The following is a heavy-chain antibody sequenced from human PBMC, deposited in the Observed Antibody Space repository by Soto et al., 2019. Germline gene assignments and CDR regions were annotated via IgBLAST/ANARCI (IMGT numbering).Heavy chain of an antibody. J-gene: IGHJ4*02. D-gene: IGHD3-22*01. CDR2: INPSGGST. CDR3: ARHRFNYYDDTVYYYFDY. V-gene: IGHV1-46*01. CDR1: GYTFTSYY. Sequence: GASVKVSCKASGYTFTSYYMHWVRQAPGQGLEWMGIINPSGGSTSYAQKFQGRVTMTRDTSTSTVYMELSSLRSEDTAVYYCARHRFNYYDDTVYYYFDYWGQGTLVTVSS.